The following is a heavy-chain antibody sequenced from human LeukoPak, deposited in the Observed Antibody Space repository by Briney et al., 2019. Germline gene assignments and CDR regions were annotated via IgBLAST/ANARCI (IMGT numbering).Heavy chain of an antibody. D-gene: IGHD5-12*01. CDR2: IKQDGSEK. CDR1: GFTFSSYR. V-gene: IGHV3-7*01. Sequence: EAGGSLRLSCAASGFTFSSYRMSWVRESPGKGLECVANIKQDGSEKYYVDSVKGRFTISRDNAKNSLYLQMDSLRAEDTAVYYCARGGSSGYDEGYFDYWGQGTLVTVSS. J-gene: IGHJ4*02. CDR3: ARGGSSGYDEGYFDY.